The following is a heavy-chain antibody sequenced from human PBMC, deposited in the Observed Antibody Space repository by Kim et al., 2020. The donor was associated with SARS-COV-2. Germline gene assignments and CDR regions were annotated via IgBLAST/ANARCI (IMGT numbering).Heavy chain of an antibody. Sequence: GGSLRLSCAASGFTFSSYAMSWVRQAPGKGLEWVSAISGSGGSTYYADSVKGRFTISRDNSKNTLYLQMNSLRAEDTAVYYCAKFTFTPNTMIVVVMGEAFDSWGQGTMVTVSS. D-gene: IGHD3-22*01. V-gene: IGHV3-23*01. CDR3: AKFTFTPNTMIVVVMGEAFDS. CDR2: ISGSGGST. J-gene: IGHJ3*02. CDR1: GFTFSSYA.